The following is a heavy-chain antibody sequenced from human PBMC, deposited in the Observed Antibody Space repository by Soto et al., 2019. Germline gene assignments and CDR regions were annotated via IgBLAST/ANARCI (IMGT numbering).Heavy chain of an antibody. Sequence: VQLVESGGGMVQPGGSLRLSCAASGFTFSSYDMHWVRQATGKGLEWVSSIGTAGDTYYPGSVKGRFTISRENAKNSLYLQMNSLSAGDTAVYYCARVGRLRFFDYWGQGTLVTVSS. CDR3: ARVGRLRFFDY. CDR2: IGTAGDT. D-gene: IGHD5-12*01. V-gene: IGHV3-13*04. CDR1: GFTFSSYD. J-gene: IGHJ4*02.